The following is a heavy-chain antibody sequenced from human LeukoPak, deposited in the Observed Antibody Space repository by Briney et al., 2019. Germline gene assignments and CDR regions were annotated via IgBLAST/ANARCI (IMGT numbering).Heavy chain of an antibody. V-gene: IGHV4-59*12. Sequence: PSETLSLTCTVSGGSMSSYFWSWIRQPPGKELEWIAHIYDSVNTNYSPSLKSRVTISVDTSKNQFSLKLSSVTAADTAVYYCAARQVAGPVDYWGQGTLVTASS. J-gene: IGHJ4*02. CDR2: IYDSVNT. CDR3: AARQVAGPVDY. CDR1: GGSMSSYF. D-gene: IGHD6-19*01.